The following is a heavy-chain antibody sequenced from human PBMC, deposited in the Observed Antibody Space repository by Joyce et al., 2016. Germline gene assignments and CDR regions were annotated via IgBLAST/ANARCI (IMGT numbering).Heavy chain of an antibody. Sequence: QVQMQQSGPGLVKPSQTLTLTCAISGDSVSSNSAAWNWIRQSPSRGLEWLGSTYYRSKWYNDYAFSVKSRITINPDTSRNQFSLQLNSVTPDDTAVYFCARELGEPYYFDYWGQGTLVTVSS. CDR3: ARELGEPYYFDY. J-gene: IGHJ4*02. CDR2: TYYRSKWYN. D-gene: IGHD3-16*01. CDR1: GDSVSSNSAA. V-gene: IGHV6-1*01.